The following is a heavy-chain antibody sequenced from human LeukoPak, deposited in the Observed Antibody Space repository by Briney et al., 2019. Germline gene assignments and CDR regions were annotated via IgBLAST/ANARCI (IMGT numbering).Heavy chain of an antibody. J-gene: IGHJ2*01. CDR1: GGSITSTNY. CDR3: ARSVVTLYWYFDL. Sequence: SGTLSFTCGVSGGSITSTNYWTWVRQPPGKGLEWIGEVNLHGDTNYNPSLKSRVTISLDTSKNQFSLKLSSVTTADTAVYYCARSVVTLYWYFDLWGRGTLVTVSS. D-gene: IGHD4-23*01. V-gene: IGHV4-4*02. CDR2: VNLHGDT.